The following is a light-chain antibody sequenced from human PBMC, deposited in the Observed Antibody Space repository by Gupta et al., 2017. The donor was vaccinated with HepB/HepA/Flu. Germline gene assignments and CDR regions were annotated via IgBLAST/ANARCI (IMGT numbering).Light chain of an antibody. CDR3: QQNDNSPPT. J-gene: IGKJ1*01. V-gene: IGKV4-1*01. Sequence: VMTQSPVSLAVSLGERASINCKSSQSVFYSANNKNYLTWYQQQPGQPPKLLIYWASTREFGVPDRFSGSGSGTDFTLTISSLQAEDVAVYYCQQNDNSPPTFGQGTKVEIK. CDR2: WAS. CDR1: QSVFYSANNKNY.